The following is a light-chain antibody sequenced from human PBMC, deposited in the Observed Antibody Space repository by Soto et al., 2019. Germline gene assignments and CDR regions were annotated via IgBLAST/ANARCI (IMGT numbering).Light chain of an antibody. CDR2: GAS. CDR1: QSVSSSY. V-gene: IGKV3D-20*02. CDR3: QQRSNWLLT. J-gene: IGKJ4*01. Sequence: ENVLTQSPGTLSLSPGERATLSCRARQSVSSSYLAWYQQKPGQAPRLLIYGASTRATGIPDRFSGSGSGTDLTLTISRLEPEDFAVYYCQQRSNWLLTFGGGTKVDIK.